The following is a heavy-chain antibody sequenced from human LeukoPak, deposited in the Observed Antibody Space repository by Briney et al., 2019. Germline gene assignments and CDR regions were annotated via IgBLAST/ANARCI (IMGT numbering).Heavy chain of an antibody. CDR2: IYSSGST. J-gene: IGHJ4*02. V-gene: IGHV4-39*01. CDR3: ARHYGH. D-gene: IGHD4-17*01. Sequence: PGKGLEWIGSIYSSGSTYYNPSLKSRVTISVDTSKNQFSLKLTSVTAADTAVYYCARHYGHWGQGTLVTVSS.